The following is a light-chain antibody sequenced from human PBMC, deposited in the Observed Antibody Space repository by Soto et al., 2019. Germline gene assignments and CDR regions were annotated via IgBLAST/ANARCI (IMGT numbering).Light chain of an antibody. Sequence: IVMTQSPDSLAVSLGERATINCRSSQSVFQSFHRKNLIAWYQQKPGQPPKLLFYWASARESGVPDRFSVSESGTDFTLTIYSLQAEDVAVYYCHQDYRSPHTSGGGTKLEI. J-gene: IGKJ2*01. CDR1: QSVFQSFHRKNL. V-gene: IGKV4-1*01. CDR2: WAS. CDR3: HQDYRSPHT.